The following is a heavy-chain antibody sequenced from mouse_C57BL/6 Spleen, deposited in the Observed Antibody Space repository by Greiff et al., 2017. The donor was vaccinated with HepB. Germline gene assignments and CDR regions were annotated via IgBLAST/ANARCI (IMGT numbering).Heavy chain of an antibody. CDR2: ISSGGSYT. J-gene: IGHJ1*03. Sequence: EVQWVESGGDLVKPGGSLKLSCAASGFTFSSYGMSWVRQTPDKRLEWVATISSGGSYTYYPDSVKGRFTISRDNAKNTLYLQMSSLKSEDTAMYYCARHEGYFDVWGTGTTVTVSS. V-gene: IGHV5-6*01. CDR1: GFTFSSYG. CDR3: ARHEGYFDV.